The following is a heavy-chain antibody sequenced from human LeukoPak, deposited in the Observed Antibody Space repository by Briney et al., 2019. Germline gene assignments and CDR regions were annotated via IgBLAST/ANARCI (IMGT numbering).Heavy chain of an antibody. CDR1: GYTFTSHG. J-gene: IGHJ4*02. CDR2: ISTYNGNA. Sequence: ASVKVSCKASGYTFTSHGVTWVRQAPGRGLEWMGISTYNGNANYAQKLQGRVSMTTDTSTSTAYMELTSLRSDDTAVYYCARLFLGSSWYADYWGQGTLVTVSS. D-gene: IGHD6-13*01. V-gene: IGHV1-18*01. CDR3: ARLFLGSSWYADY.